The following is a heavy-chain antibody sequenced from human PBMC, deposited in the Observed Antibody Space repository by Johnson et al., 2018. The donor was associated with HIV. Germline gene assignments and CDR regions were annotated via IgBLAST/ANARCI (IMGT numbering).Heavy chain of an antibody. CDR1: GFTVSSNY. CDR3: ARDYHYVWGSSYGFDI. CDR2: LYSGGST. J-gene: IGHJ3*02. V-gene: IGHV3-66*01. Sequence: VQLVESGGGLVQPGGSLRLSCAASGFTVSSNYMNWVHQAPGKGLEWVSVLYSGGSTYYADFVKDRFIISRANSKNTLYLQMNSLRAEDTAVYYCARDYHYVWGSSYGFDIWGQGTMVIVPS. D-gene: IGHD3-16*01.